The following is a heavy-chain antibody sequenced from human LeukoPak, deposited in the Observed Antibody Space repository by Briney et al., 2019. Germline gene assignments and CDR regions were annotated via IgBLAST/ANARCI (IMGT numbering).Heavy chain of an antibody. CDR2: ISNSRTAI. CDR1: GFTFNDYA. V-gene: IGHV3-48*03. Sequence: GRSLRLSCAASGFTFNDYAMHWVRQAPGKGLEWVSYISNSRTAIYYADSVKGRFTISKDNAAKSVYLQMNSLRAEDTAVYYCVRAGVYYYATSDSYSRDYFDYWGQGTLVTVSS. D-gene: IGHD3-10*01. CDR3: VRAGVYYYATSDSYSRDYFDY. J-gene: IGHJ4*02.